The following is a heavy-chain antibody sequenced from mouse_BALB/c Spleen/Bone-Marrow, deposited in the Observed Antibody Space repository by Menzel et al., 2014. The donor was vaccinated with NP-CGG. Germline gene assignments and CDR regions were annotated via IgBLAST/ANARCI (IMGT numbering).Heavy chain of an antibody. CDR3: ARHAYYDQTEVSFVY. V-gene: IGHV5-9-2*01. CDR2: ISGDGRYT. J-gene: IGHJ3*01. CDR1: GFSFXNYG. D-gene: IGHD2-4*01. Sequence: EVKLVESGGGLVKSGGSLKLSCAASGFSFXNYGMSWVRQAPEKRLEWVATISGDGRYTFYSDSVKGRFTISRDNAKNNLSLQLSSLRSEDTALYYCARHAYYDQTEVSFVYWGQGTLVTVSA.